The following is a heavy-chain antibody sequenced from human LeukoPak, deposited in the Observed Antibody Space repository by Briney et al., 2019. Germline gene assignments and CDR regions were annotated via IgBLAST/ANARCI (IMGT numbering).Heavy chain of an antibody. CDR2: IIPIFGTA. V-gene: IGHV1-69*13. CDR3: ARPQEYYDFWSGNYLFDY. J-gene: IGHJ4*02. D-gene: IGHD3-3*01. Sequence: SVKVSCKASGGTFSSYAISWVRQAPGEGLEWMGGIIPIFGTANYAQKLQGRVTITADESTSTAYMELSSLRSEDTAVYYCARPQEYYDFWSGNYLFDYWGQGTLVTVSS. CDR1: GGTFSSYA.